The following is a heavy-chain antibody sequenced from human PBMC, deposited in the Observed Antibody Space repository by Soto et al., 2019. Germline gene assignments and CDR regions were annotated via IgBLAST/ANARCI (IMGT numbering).Heavy chain of an antibody. CDR2: IYSGGST. V-gene: IGHV3-53*01. CDR1: GFTVSSNY. CDR3: ARVSGSYYGAFDI. D-gene: IGHD1-26*01. Sequence: GGSLRLSCAASGFTVSSNYMSWVRQAPGKGLEWVSVIYSGGSTYYADSVKGRFTISRDNSKNTLYLQMNSLRAEDTAVYYCARVSGSYYGAFDIWGQGTMVTV. J-gene: IGHJ3*02.